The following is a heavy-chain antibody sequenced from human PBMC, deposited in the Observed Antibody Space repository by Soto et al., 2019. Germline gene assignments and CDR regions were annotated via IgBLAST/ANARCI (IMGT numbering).Heavy chain of an antibody. Sequence: EVQLLESGGGLAQPGGSLRLSCADSGFTFSNYAMSWVRQAPGKGLEWVSAITASGGTRYYADSVKDRFTISRDNSKSTLYLQMNNLRTEDTAIYYCAKPLGVSTSSWRSVAFAIWGQGTMVTVSS. D-gene: IGHD6-13*01. CDR3: AKPLGVSTSSWRSVAFAI. J-gene: IGHJ3*02. CDR1: GFTFSNYA. CDR2: ITASGGTR. V-gene: IGHV3-23*01.